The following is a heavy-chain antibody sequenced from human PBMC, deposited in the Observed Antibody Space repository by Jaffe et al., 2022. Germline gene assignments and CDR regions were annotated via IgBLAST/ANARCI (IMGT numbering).Heavy chain of an antibody. D-gene: IGHD5-18*01. Sequence: QVQLVESGGGVVQPGGSLRLSCAASGFTFSSYGMHWVRQAPGKGLEWVAFIRYDGSNKYYADSVKGRFTISRDNSKNTLYLQMNSLRAEDTAVYYCAKEDSYGSLQVGYYMDVWGKGTTVTVSS. CDR1: GFTFSSYG. V-gene: IGHV3-30*02. J-gene: IGHJ6*03. CDR3: AKEDSYGSLQVGYYMDV. CDR2: IRYDGSNK.